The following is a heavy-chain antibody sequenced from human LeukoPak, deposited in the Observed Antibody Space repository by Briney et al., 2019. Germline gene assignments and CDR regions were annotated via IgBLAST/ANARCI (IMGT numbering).Heavy chain of an antibody. D-gene: IGHD6-6*01. J-gene: IGHJ6*03. CDR3: ARDYPRIAARPAYSGYMDV. CDR2: IIPIFGTA. CDR1: GGTFSSYA. V-gene: IGHV1-69*05. Sequence: SVKVSCEASGGTFSSYAISWVRQAPGQGLEWMGGIIPIFGTANYAQKFQGRVTITTDESTSTAYMELSSLRSEDTAVYYCARDYPRIAARPAYSGYMDVWGKGTTVTVSS.